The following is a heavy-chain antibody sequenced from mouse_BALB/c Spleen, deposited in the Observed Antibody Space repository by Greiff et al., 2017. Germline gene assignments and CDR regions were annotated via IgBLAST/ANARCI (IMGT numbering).Heavy chain of an antibody. CDR1: GYSITSDYA. V-gene: IGHV3-2*02. D-gene: IGHD2-10*02. Sequence: VQLQQSGPGLVKPSQSLSLTCTVTGYSITSDYAWNWIRQFPGNKLEWMGYISYSGSTSYNPSLKSRISITRDTSKNQFFLQLNSVTTEDTATYYCARGEYGTPFYFDYWGQGTTLTVSS. CDR2: ISYSGST. J-gene: IGHJ2*01. CDR3: ARGEYGTPFYFDY.